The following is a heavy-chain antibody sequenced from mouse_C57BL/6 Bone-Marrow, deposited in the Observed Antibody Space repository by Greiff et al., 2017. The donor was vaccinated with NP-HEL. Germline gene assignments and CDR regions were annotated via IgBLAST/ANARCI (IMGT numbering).Heavy chain of an antibody. J-gene: IGHJ1*03. CDR3: ARGGLRRDWYFDV. CDR1: GFTFSDYG. CDR2: ISSGSSTI. V-gene: IGHV5-17*01. D-gene: IGHD2-4*01. Sequence: EVKVVDSGGGLVKPGGSLKLSCAASGFTFSDYGMHWVRQAPEKGLEWVAYISSGSSTIYYADTVKGRFTISRDNAKNTLFLQMTSLRSEDTAMYYCARGGLRRDWYFDVWGTGTTVTVSS.